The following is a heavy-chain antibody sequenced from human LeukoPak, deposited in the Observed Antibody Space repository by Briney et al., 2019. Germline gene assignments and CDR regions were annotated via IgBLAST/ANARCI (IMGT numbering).Heavy chain of an antibody. D-gene: IGHD1-1*01. CDR3: TKVGTGTLEY. CDR2: IYYSGST. J-gene: IGHJ4*02. Sequence: SETLSLTCTVSGGSISSSSYYWGWIRQPPGKGLEWIGSIYYSGSTYYNPSLKSRVTISVDTSKNQFSLKLSSVTAADTAVYYCTKVGTGTLEYWGQGTLVTVSP. V-gene: IGHV4-39*07. CDR1: GGSISSSSYY.